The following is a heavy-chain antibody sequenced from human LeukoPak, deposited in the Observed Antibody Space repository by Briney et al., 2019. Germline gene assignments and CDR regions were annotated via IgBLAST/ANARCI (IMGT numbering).Heavy chain of an antibody. CDR2: IRGGGDT. CDR1: GFTFTNNA. Sequence: GGSLRLSCAASGFTFTNNALSWFRQAPGKGLEWVSDIRGGGDTYYAESVKGRFTISRDNSKNTLYLQMNSLRAEDTALYYVSGHGSSSYWGQGTLVTVSS. CDR3: SGHGSSSY. J-gene: IGHJ4*02. D-gene: IGHD6-13*01. V-gene: IGHV3-23*01.